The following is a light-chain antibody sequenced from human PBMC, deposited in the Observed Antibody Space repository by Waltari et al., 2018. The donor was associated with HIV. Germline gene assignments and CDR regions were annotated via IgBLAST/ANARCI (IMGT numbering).Light chain of an antibody. Sequence: DIQMTQSPPSLSASVGDRVILTCRASRNIHKFLNWFQQKPGKAPELLILAASTLHSGVSSRFSGSGSGTDFTLTINSLQREDFATYYCLQTYNTPRTFGQGTKV. CDR1: RNIHKF. J-gene: IGKJ1*01. CDR3: LQTYNTPRT. V-gene: IGKV1-39*01. CDR2: AAS.